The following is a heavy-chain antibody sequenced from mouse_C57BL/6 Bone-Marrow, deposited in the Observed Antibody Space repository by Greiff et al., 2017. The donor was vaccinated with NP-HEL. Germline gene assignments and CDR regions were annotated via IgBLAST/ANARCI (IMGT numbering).Heavy chain of an antibody. CDR2: IRNKANNHAT. CDR3: TRGGTNYQYYFDY. J-gene: IGHJ2*01. V-gene: IGHV6-6*01. D-gene: IGHD2-1*01. CDR1: GFTFSDAW. Sequence: EVKLMESGGGLVQPGGSMKLSCAASGFTFSDAWMDWVRQSPEKGLEWVAEIRNKANNHATYYAESVKGRFTISRDDSKSSVYLQMNSLRAEDTGIYYCTRGGTNYQYYFDYWGQGTTLTVSS.